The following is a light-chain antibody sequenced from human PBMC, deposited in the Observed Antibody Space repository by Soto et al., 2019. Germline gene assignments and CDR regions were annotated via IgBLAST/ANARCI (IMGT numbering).Light chain of an antibody. Sequence: QGPDTQTICSGESGAGSWRASQFVPHSYLAWYRQKPGQAPRLLIYGASSRATGIPARFSGSGSGREFTLTIRSLQSEDFAVYSCQQYHIWPLLGQGTKVDIK. V-gene: IGKV3-15*01. CDR1: QFVPHSY. CDR2: GAS. CDR3: QQYHIWPL. J-gene: IGKJ1*01.